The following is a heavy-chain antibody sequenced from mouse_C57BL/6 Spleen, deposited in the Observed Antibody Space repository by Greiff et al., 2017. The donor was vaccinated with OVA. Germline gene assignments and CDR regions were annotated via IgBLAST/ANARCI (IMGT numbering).Heavy chain of an antibody. Sequence: QVQLQQSGAELVKPGASVKISCKASGYAFSSYWMNWVKQRPGKGLEWIGQIYPGAGDTNYNGKFKGKATLTADKASSTAYMQLSSLTSEDSAVYFCARYRPLLLPMDYWGQGTTVTVSS. CDR3: ARYRPLLLPMDY. V-gene: IGHV1-80*01. J-gene: IGHJ4*01. CDR1: GYAFSSYW. CDR2: IYPGAGDT. D-gene: IGHD1-1*01.